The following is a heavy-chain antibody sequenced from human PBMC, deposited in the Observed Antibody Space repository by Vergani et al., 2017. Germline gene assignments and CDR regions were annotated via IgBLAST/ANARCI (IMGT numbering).Heavy chain of an antibody. CDR3: ALSRPYCTSGSFPAI. D-gene: IGHD2-8*01. V-gene: IGHV4-61*09. CDR2: IHTGRST. J-gene: IGHJ4*02. CDR1: GESIRSGSHY. Sequence: QVQLQESGPGVLKPSPPLSLTCTVSGESIRSGSHYWSWIRQPAGKGPEWIEQIHTGRSTDLNPSFKSRGSISVDTSKSQFSRKLNSVTGADTAVYYFALSRPYCTSGSFPAIWVQGTLVTVSS.